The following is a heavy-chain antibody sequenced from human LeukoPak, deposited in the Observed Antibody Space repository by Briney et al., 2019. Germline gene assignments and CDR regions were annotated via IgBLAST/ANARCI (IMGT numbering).Heavy chain of an antibody. V-gene: IGHV1-69*13. Sequence: ASVKVSCKASGGTFSSDAIGWVRQAPGQGLEWMGGIIPAFGAANYAQKFQGRVTITADESTSTACMELSSLRSEDTAVYYCARGREITLIATRYYFDYWGQGTLVTVSS. J-gene: IGHJ4*02. CDR2: IIPAFGAA. CDR1: GGTFSSDA. CDR3: ARGREITLIATRYYFDY. D-gene: IGHD3-22*01.